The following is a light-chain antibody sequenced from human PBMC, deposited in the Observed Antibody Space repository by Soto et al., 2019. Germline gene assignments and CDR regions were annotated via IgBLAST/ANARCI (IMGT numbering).Light chain of an antibody. J-gene: IGKJ1*01. CDR3: QQYNTWLWT. CDR2: GAS. V-gene: IGKV3-15*01. CDR1: QSVNAN. Sequence: EVVMTQSPATLSVSPGERATLSCRASQSVNANLAWYQQKPGQAPRLLIHGASNRATGIPARFSGSGFGTAFLLTISSLQAEDFAVYYCQQYNTWLWTFGPGTKVEI.